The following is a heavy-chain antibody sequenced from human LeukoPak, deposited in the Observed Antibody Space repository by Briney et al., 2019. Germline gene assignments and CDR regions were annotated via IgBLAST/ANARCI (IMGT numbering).Heavy chain of an antibody. CDR2: IYSGGST. V-gene: IGHV3-53*01. CDR3: ARGHDYGDYYYYYGMDV. Sequence: GGSLRLSCAASGFTVSSNYMSWVRQAPGKGLEWVSVIYSGGSTYHADSVKGRFTISRDNSKNTLYLQMNSLRAEDTAVYYCARGHDYGDYYYYYGMDVWGQGTTVTVSS. J-gene: IGHJ6*02. CDR1: GFTVSSNY. D-gene: IGHD4-17*01.